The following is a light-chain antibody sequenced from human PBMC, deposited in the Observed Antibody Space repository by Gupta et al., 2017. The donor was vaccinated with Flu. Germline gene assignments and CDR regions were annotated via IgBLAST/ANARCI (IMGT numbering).Light chain of an antibody. CDR2: KAS. V-gene: IGKV1-5*03. CDR3: QQYYSYSYT. J-gene: IGKJ2*01. Sequence: GDRVTITCRASQSVGNWLAWYQQKPGQAPKVLIYKASSLESGVPSRFSGSGSGTEFTLTISSLQPDDFATYYCQQYYSYSYTFGQGTKLEIK. CDR1: QSVGNW.